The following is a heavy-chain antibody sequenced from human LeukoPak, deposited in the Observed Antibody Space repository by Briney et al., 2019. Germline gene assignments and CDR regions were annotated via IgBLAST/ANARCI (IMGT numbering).Heavy chain of an antibody. J-gene: IGHJ5*02. V-gene: IGHV1-69*04. Sequence: GASVKVSCKASGGTFSSYAISWVRQAPGQGLEWTGRIIPIFGIANYAQKFQGRVTITADKSTSTAYMELSSLRSEDTAVYYCARGNYDSSGYKSNWFDPWGREPWSPSPQ. CDR3: ARGNYDSSGYKSNWFDP. CDR2: IIPIFGIA. D-gene: IGHD3-22*01. CDR1: GGTFSSYA.